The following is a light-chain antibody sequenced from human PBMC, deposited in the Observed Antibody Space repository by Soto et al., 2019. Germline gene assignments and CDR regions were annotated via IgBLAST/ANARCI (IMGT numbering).Light chain of an antibody. Sequence: EIVMTQSPATLSVSPGERATLSCRASQSVSSNLAWYQQKPGQAPRLLIYGASTRATGIPARFSGSGSGTEFTLTISSLQSEHFAVYYCQQYHNWTPGGMFGQGTKVEIK. CDR1: QSVSSN. J-gene: IGKJ1*01. CDR2: GAS. V-gene: IGKV3-15*01. CDR3: QQYHNWTPGGM.